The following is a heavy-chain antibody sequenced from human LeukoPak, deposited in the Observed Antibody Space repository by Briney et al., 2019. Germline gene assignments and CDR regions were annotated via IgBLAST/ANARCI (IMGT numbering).Heavy chain of an antibody. V-gene: IGHV3-48*03. J-gene: IGHJ6*04. CDR3: AELGITMFGGV. D-gene: IGHD3-10*02. CDR1: GSTFSSYE. Sequence: GGSLRLSCAASGSTFSSYEMNWVRQAPGKGLEWVSYISSSGSTIYYADSVKGRFTISRDNAKNSLYLQMNSLRAEDTAVYYCAELGITMFGGVWGKGTTDTISS. CDR2: ISSSGSTI.